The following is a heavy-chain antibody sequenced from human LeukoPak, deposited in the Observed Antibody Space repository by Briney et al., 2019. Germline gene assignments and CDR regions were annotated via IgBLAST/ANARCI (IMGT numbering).Heavy chain of an antibody. D-gene: IGHD5-18*01. J-gene: IGHJ4*02. CDR1: GFTFSSYA. V-gene: IGHV3-30-3*01. Sequence: GGSLRLSCATSGFTFSSYAMHWVRQAPGKGLEWVAVISYDGHNKYYADSVKGRFTISRDISRNTLFLQMNSLRAEDTAVYYCARDRSYGYSNWGQGTLVTVSS. CDR2: ISYDGHNK. CDR3: ARDRSYGYSN.